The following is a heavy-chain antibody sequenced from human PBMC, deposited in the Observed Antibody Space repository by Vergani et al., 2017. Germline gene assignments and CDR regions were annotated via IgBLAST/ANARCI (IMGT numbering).Heavy chain of an antibody. CDR2: ISSDGGST. Sequence: EVQLLESGGGLVQPGGSLRLSCAASGFTFSTYAMTWVRQAPGKGLEWVSTISSDGGSTSYADSVKGRFTISRDNSKNTLSLQMNSLTAEDTAIYYGAGPQGTSAYYYGGFDYWGQGILVTVSS. J-gene: IGHJ4*02. CDR3: AGPQGTSAYYYGGFDY. V-gene: IGHV3-23*01. CDR1: GFTFSTYA. D-gene: IGHD3-22*01.